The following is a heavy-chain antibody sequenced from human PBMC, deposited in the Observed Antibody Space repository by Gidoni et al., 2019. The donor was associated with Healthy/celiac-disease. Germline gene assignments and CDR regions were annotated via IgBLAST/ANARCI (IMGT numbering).Heavy chain of an antibody. Sequence: QRQLQESGPGLVKPSETLSLTCTVSGGSISSSSYYWGWIRPPPGKGLEWIGSIYYSGSTYSNPSLTSRVTISVDTSKYQFSLKLSSVTAADTAVYYCAWGDIVALDYWGQGTLVTVSS. V-gene: IGHV4-39*01. CDR3: AWGDIVALDY. CDR2: IYYSGST. J-gene: IGHJ4*02. CDR1: GGSISSSSYY. D-gene: IGHD5-12*01.